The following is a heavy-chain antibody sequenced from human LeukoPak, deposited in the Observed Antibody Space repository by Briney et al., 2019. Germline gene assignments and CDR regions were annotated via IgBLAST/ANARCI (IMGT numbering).Heavy chain of an antibody. CDR1: GYTFTGYY. V-gene: IGHV1-2*06. CDR2: INPNSGGT. CDR3: ARVSFYSSSSSY. Sequence: ASVKVSCKASGYTFTGYYMHWVRQAPGQGLEWMGRINPNSGGTNYAQKFQGRVTVTRDTSISTAYMELSRLRSDDTAGYYCARVSFYSSSSSYWGQGTLVTVSS. J-gene: IGHJ4*02. D-gene: IGHD6-6*01.